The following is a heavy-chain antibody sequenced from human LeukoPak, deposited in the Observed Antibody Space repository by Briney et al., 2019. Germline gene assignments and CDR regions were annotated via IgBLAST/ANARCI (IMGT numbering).Heavy chain of an antibody. CDR1: GYTFTGYY. V-gene: IGHV1-2*02. D-gene: IGHD1-14*01. J-gene: IGHJ6*03. Sequence: ASVKVSCEASGYTFTGYYMHWVRQAPGQGLEWMGWINPNSGGTNYAQKFQGRVTMTRDTPISTAYMELSRLRSDDTAVYYCARGAPVYYYYMDVWGKGTTVTVSS. CDR3: ARGAPVYYYYMDV. CDR2: INPNSGGT.